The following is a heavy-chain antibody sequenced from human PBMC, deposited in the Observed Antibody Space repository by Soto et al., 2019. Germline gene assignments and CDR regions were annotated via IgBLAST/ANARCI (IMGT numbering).Heavy chain of an antibody. CDR3: ARDRRDVMQWLVWHFEY. J-gene: IGHJ4*02. Sequence: GASVKVSCKASGCTFTSSYMHWVRQAPGQGLEWMGWINPSSGSTKYAQKFQGRVTMTRDTSISTVYMELNSLTSEDTGVYFCARDRRDVMQWLVWHFEYWGQGTRGPGPS. CDR2: INPSSGST. D-gene: IGHD6-19*01. CDR1: GCTFTSSY. V-gene: IGHV1-46*01.